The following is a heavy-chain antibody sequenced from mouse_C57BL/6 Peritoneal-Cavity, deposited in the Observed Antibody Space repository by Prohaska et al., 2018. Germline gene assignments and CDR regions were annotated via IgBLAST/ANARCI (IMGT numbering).Heavy chain of an antibody. V-gene: IGHV4-1*01. CDR2: INPDSSTI. D-gene: IGHD2-3*01. J-gene: IGHJ1*03. CDR1: GIDFSRYW. CDR3: AGRDGYYWYFDV. Sequence: EVKLLQSGGGLVQPGGSPKLSCAASGIDFSRYWMRWVRRAPGKGLEWIGEINPDSSTINYAPSLKDKFIISRDNAKNTLYLQMSKVRSEDTALYYCAGRDGYYWYFDVWGTGTTVTVSS.